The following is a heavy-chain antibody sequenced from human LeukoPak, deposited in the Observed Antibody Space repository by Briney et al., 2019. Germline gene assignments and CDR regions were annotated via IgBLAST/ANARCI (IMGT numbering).Heavy chain of an antibody. Sequence: GGSLRLSCAASGFTFSTYWMTWVRQAPGKGLEWVANIKHDGSQKYSVDSMKGRFTISRDNAKNTLYLQMNSLRAEDTAVYYCARDNLYYYDSSGYCFDYWGQGTLVTVSS. CDR1: GFTFSTYW. D-gene: IGHD3-22*01. V-gene: IGHV3-7*01. CDR2: IKHDGSQK. J-gene: IGHJ4*02. CDR3: ARDNLYYYDSSGYCFDY.